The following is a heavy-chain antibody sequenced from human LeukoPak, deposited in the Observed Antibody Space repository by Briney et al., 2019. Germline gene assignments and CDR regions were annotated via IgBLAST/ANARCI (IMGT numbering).Heavy chain of an antibody. J-gene: IGHJ5*02. CDR2: ISGSGDFT. D-gene: IGHD3-9*01. V-gene: IGHV3-23*01. Sequence: GGSLRLSCAASGFTFNNYAMSWVRQAPGKGLEWVSSISGSGDFTYYADSVEGRFTISRDNYKDTLYLQLNSLSAEDTALYYCAKAYGYFGWFAPWGQGTQVTVSS. CDR3: AKAYGYFGWFAP. CDR1: GFTFNNYA.